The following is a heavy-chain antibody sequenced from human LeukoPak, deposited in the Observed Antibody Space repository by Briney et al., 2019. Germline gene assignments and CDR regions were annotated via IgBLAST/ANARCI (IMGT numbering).Heavy chain of an antibody. V-gene: IGHV1-2*02. D-gene: IGHD3-22*01. CDR1: GYTFTGYY. Sequence: ASVKVSCMASGYTFTGYYMHWVRQAPGQGLEWMGWINPNSGGTNYAQKFQGRVTMTRDTSISTAYMELSRLRSDDTAVYYCARETSYYYESDYWGQGTLVTVSS. CDR2: INPNSGGT. J-gene: IGHJ4*02. CDR3: ARETSYYYESDY.